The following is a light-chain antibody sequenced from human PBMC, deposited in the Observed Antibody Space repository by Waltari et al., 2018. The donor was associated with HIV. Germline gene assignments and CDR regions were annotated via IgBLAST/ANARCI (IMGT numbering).Light chain of an antibody. CDR1: SSDVGGYNF. CDR2: EAT. J-gene: IGLJ3*02. CDR3: SAYAGSSTLM. V-gene: IGLV2-8*01. Sequence: QSALTQPPSASGSPGQSVTISCTGTSSDVGGYNFVSWYQQHPGKAPKLLIFEATKRPSGVPVRFSGSKSGNTASRTVSGLQAEDEADYYCSAYAGSSTLMFGGGTKLTVL.